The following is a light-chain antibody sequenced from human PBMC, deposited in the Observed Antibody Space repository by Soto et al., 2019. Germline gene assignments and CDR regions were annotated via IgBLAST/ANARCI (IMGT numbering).Light chain of an antibody. CDR2: DVS. CDR3: SSYTTSNTRQIV. Sequence: QSALSQPASRSGSPGQSITISCTGTSSDVGGYNYVSWYQHHPGKAPKLMIFDVSNRPSGVSNRFSGSKSGNTASLTISGLQPEDEADYYCSSYTTSNTRQIVFGTGTKVTVL. CDR1: SSDVGGYNY. V-gene: IGLV2-14*03. J-gene: IGLJ1*01.